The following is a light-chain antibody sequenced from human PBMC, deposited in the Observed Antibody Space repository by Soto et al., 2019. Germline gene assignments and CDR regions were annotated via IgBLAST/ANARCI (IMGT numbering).Light chain of an antibody. J-gene: IGKJ1*01. CDR2: KVS. V-gene: IGKV2-30*01. CDR3: RQGTDGPAWT. CDR1: QRIGYGDGNTY. Sequence: DVVMTQSPLSLPVTLGQSASISCRSIQRIGYGDGNTYLSWFQQRTGQAPRSLIYKVSNRDSGAPDRFSGSGSGADFTLKISRVEAGDVGVCYCRQGTDGPAWTFGQGTKVEI.